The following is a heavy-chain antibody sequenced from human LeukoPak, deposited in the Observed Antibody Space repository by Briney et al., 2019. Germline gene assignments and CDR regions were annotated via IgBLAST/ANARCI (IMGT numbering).Heavy chain of an antibody. V-gene: IGHV4-59*01. CDR3: ARGTHYDFWSGYYGMDV. Sequence: SETLSLTGTVSGGSISSYYWSWIRQPPGKGQERIGYIYYSGSTNYNPSLKSRVTISVDTSKNQFSLKLSSVTAADTAVYYCARGTHYDFWSGYYGMDVRGQGTTVTVSS. J-gene: IGHJ6*02. CDR1: GGSISSYY. D-gene: IGHD3-3*01. CDR2: IYYSGST.